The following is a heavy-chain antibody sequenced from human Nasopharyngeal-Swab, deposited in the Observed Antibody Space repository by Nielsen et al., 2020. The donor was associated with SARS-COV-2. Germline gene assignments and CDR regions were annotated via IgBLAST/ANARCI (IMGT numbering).Heavy chain of an antibody. J-gene: IGHJ6*03. D-gene: IGHD5-12*01. CDR3: ARRGASGHDQGSYHYYYYMDV. Sequence: WVGQAPGQGLEGMGWISAYNGNTNYAQKLQGRVTMTTDTSTSTAYMELRSLRSDDTAVYYCARRGASGHDQGSYHYYYYMDVWGKGTTVTVSS. V-gene: IGHV1-18*01. CDR2: ISAYNGNT.